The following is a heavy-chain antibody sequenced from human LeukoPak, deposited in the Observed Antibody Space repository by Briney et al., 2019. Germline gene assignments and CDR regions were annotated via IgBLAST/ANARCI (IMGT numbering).Heavy chain of an antibody. J-gene: IGHJ4*02. Sequence: ASVKVSCKASGYTFTDYYIHWVRQAPGQGLEWMGWINPNSGGTNYAQKFQGRVTMTRDTSISAAYMELSRLRSDDTAVYYCAREVGVSGYSGYDPVDYWGQGTLVTVSS. CDR2: INPNSGGT. D-gene: IGHD5-12*01. V-gene: IGHV1-2*02. CDR1: GYTFTDYY. CDR3: AREVGVSGYSGYDPVDY.